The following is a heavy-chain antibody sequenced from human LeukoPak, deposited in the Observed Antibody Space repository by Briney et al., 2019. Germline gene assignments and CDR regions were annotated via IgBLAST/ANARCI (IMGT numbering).Heavy chain of an antibody. CDR2: IKFDGSDK. J-gene: IGHJ3*02. V-gene: IGHV3-7*01. CDR3: AGLSSWVFEI. Sequence: PGGSLRLSCAASGFTFSNYWMSWVRQAPGKGLEWVANIKFDGSDKFYVDSVKGRFTISRDNAKNLLYLQMNSLRAEDTAVYFCAGLSSWVFEIWGQVTMVTVSS. D-gene: IGHD3-16*01. CDR1: GFTFSNYW.